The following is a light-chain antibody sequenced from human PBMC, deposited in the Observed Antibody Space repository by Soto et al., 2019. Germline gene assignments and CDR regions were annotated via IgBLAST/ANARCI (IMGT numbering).Light chain of an antibody. CDR3: QQHNDWPT. CDR2: GAS. J-gene: IGKJ5*01. CDR1: QSVSNN. V-gene: IGKV3D-15*01. Sequence: PGERATLSCRASQSVSNNYLAWYQQTPVQPPRLLIYGASNRATGITDWCSGSGSGTEFILTISSVESEDFAIYYWQQHNDWPTFGQGTRLEI.